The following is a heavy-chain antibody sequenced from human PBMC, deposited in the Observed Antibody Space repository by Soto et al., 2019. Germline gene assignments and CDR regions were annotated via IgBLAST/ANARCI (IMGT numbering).Heavy chain of an antibody. D-gene: IGHD6-19*01. Sequence: SETLPLTCTVSGGSISSYYWIWIRQPPGKGLEWIGYIYYSGSTNYNPSLKSRVTISVDTSKNQFSLKLSSVTAADTAVYYCARRYGWNFDYWGQGTLVTVSS. CDR1: GGSISSYY. CDR2: IYYSGST. CDR3: ARRYGWNFDY. V-gene: IGHV4-59*08. J-gene: IGHJ4*02.